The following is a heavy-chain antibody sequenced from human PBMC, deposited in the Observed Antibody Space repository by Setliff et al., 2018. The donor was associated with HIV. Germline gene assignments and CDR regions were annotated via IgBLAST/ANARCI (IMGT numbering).Heavy chain of an antibody. J-gene: IGHJ3*02. CDR2: INYNGNT. V-gene: IGHV4-59*02. D-gene: IGHD3-10*01. CDR1: GDSVRNYY. CDR3: ARGRGPMGGDAFDI. Sequence: SETLSLTCTVSGDSVRNYYWSWIRQPPERGLDYIGYINYNGNTNYNPSLKSRITISADASKNQFSLKLTSMIAADTAVFYCARGRGPMGGDAFDIWGQGTMVTVSS.